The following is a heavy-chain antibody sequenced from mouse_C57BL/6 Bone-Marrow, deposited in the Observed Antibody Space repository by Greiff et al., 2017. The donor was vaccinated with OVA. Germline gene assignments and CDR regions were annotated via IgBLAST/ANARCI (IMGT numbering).Heavy chain of an antibody. Sequence: EVKLVESGGGLVQPGGSLKLSCAASGFTFSDYYMYWVRQTPEKRLEWVAYISNGGGSTYYPDTVKGRFTISRDNAKNTLYLQMSRLKSEDTAMYYCARRGTTVVAHWYFDVWGTGTTVTVSS. CDR1: GFTFSDYY. V-gene: IGHV5-12*01. J-gene: IGHJ1*03. CDR2: ISNGGGST. D-gene: IGHD1-1*01. CDR3: ARRGTTVVAHWYFDV.